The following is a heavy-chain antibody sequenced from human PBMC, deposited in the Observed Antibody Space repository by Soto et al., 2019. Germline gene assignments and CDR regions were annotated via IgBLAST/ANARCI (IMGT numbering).Heavy chain of an antibody. J-gene: IGHJ4*02. CDR2: MAHDGSDQ. CDR1: GFPSISNA. V-gene: IGHV3-30*03. Sequence: QVQLVESGGGVVQPGGSLRLSLEPPGFPSISNARHGARQSPGEGLEWVAIMAHDGSDQYYGDSVKGRFTISRANSKNTLSLQMDSLRPEDTAVYYCARSSGGSSYYPPDYWGQGTLVTVSS. CDR3: ARSSGGSSYYPPDY. D-gene: IGHD2-15*01.